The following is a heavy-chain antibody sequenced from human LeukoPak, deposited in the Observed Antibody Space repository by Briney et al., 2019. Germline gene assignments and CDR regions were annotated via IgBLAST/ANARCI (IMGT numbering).Heavy chain of an antibody. J-gene: IGHJ4*02. V-gene: IGHV3-21*01. CDR2: ISSSSSYI. D-gene: IGHD6-19*01. CDR3: ARDGRQWLVRGYFDY. Sequence: GGSLRLSCAASGFTFSSYSMNWVRQAPGKGLEWVSSISSSSSYIYYADSVKGRFTISRDNAKNSLYLQMNSLRAEDTAVYYCARDGRQWLVRGYFDYWGQGTLVTVYS. CDR1: GFTFSSYS.